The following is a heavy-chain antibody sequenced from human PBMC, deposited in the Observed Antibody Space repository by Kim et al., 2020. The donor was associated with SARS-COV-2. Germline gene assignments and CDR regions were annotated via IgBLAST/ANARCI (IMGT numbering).Heavy chain of an antibody. D-gene: IGHD1-26*01. CDR1: GFPFTTYY. J-gene: IGHJ4*02. CDR3: ARVGGSYYSV. Sequence: GGSLRLSCAASGFPFTTYYMTWVRQAPGKGLEWVANIKPDGSDKNYVESVKGRFTISRENTERSLSLQMNSLRGEDTAVYYCARVGGSYYSVWGRGTLVTVSS. CDR2: IKPDGSDK. V-gene: IGHV3-7*01.